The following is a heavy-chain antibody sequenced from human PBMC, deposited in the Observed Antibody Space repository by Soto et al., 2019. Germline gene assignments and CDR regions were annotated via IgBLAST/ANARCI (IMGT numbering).Heavy chain of an antibody. V-gene: IGHV4-59*08. CDR1: GGSISSYY. CDR3: ARASGSHSHFDY. J-gene: IGHJ4*02. Sequence: TSETLSLTCTVSGGSISSYYWSWIRQPPGKGLEWIGYIYYSGSTNYNPSLKSRVTISVDTSKNQFSLKLSSVTAADTAVYYCARASGSHSHFDYWGQGTLVTVSS. CDR2: IYYSGST. D-gene: IGHD1-26*01.